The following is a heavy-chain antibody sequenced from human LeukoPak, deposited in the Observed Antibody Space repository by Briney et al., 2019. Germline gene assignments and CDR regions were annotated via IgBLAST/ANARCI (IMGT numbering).Heavy chain of an antibody. J-gene: IGHJ5*02. CDR2: IYHSGST. Sequence: SETLSLTCTVSGYSISSGYYWGWIRQPPEKGLEWIGSIYHSGSTYYNPSLKSRVTIPVDTSKNQFSLKLSSVTAADTAVYYCARGLGGCSGGSCYPDNWFDPWGQGTLVTVSS. CDR3: ARGLGGCSGGSCYPDNWFDP. D-gene: IGHD2-15*01. CDR1: GYSISSGYY. V-gene: IGHV4-38-2*02.